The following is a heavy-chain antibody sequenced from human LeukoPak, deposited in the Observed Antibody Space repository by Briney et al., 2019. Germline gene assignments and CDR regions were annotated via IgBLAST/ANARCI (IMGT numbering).Heavy chain of an antibody. V-gene: IGHV4-39*07. J-gene: IGHJ4*02. CDR2: IYYSGST. Sequence: SETLSLTCTVSGGSISSSSYYWGWIRQPPGKGLEWIGSIYYSGSTYYNTSLKSRVTISVDTSKNQFSLKLSSVTAADTAVYYCARDQFTMVRGVIKGSQSDYWGQGTLVTVSS. D-gene: IGHD3-10*01. CDR3: ARDQFTMVRGVIKGSQSDY. CDR1: GGSISSSSYY.